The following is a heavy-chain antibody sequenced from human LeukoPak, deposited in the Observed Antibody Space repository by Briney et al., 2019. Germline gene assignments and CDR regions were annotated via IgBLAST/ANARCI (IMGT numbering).Heavy chain of an antibody. CDR3: ARGRRRYCSGGSCYGGWFDP. CDR2: INSDGSST. V-gene: IGHV3-74*01. Sequence: GGSLLLSCAASGFTFSSYWMHWVRQAPGKGLVWVSRINSDGSSTSYADSVKGRFTISRDNAKNTLYLQMNSLRAEDTAVYYCARGRRRYCSGGSCYGGWFDPWGQGTLVTVSS. D-gene: IGHD2-15*01. CDR1: GFTFSSYW. J-gene: IGHJ5*02.